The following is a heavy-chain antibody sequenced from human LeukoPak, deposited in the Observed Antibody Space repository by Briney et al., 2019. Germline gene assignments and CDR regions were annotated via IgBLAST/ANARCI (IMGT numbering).Heavy chain of an antibody. V-gene: IGHV3-23*01. J-gene: IGHJ4*02. CDR1: GFAFSSYA. CDR2: ISNSDGST. CDR3: AKATGYLL. Sequence: GGSLRLSCAASGFAFSSYAMSWVRQAPGKGLEWVSTISNSDGSTYYADSVKGRFTISRDNSENTLYLQMNSLRAEDTAVYYCAKATGYLLWGQGTLVTVSS. D-gene: IGHD1-14*01.